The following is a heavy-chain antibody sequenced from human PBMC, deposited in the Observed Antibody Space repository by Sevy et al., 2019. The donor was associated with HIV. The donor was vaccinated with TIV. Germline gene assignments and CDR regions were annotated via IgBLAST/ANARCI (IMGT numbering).Heavy chain of an antibody. CDR2: ISSSGSAI. V-gene: IGHV3-48*02. Sequence: GGSLRLSCAASGFTFSTYSMNWVRQAPGKGLEWVSYISSSGSAIYYADSVKGRFTISRANARNSLYLQMNSLRDEDTAVYYCARVKGIAAAEGYFDYWGQGTLVTVSS. CDR1: GFTFSTYS. CDR3: ARVKGIAAAEGYFDY. D-gene: IGHD6-13*01. J-gene: IGHJ4*02.